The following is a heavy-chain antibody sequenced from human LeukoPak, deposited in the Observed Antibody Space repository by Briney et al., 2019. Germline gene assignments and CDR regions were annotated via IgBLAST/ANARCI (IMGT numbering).Heavy chain of an antibody. CDR1: GYILSDYY. Sequence: GASVKVSCKASGYILSDYYMHWVRQAPGQGLEWMGWINPNSGGTEYAQKFQGRVTMTRDTSISTAYMELSRLRSDDTAVYYCAREHCSGGSCRYDYWGQGTLVTVSS. CDR3: AREHCSGGSCRYDY. CDR2: INPNSGGT. J-gene: IGHJ4*02. D-gene: IGHD2-15*01. V-gene: IGHV1-2*02.